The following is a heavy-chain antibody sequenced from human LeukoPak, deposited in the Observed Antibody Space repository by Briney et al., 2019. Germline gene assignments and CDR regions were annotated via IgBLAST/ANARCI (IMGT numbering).Heavy chain of an antibody. CDR3: ARRVPYCSSTSCSYYYYYMDV. Sequence: ASVKVSCKASGYTFTSYYMHWVRQAPGQGLEWMGIINPSGGSTSYAQKFQGRVTMTRDMSTSTVYMELSSLGSEDTAVYYCARRVPYCSSTSCSYYYYYMDVWGKGTTVTVSS. D-gene: IGHD2-2*01. CDR1: GYTFTSYY. V-gene: IGHV1-46*01. J-gene: IGHJ6*03. CDR2: INPSGGST.